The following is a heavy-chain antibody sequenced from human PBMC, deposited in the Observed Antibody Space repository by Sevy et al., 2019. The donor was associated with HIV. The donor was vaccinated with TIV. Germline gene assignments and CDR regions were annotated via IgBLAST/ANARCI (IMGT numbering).Heavy chain of an antibody. CDR1: GFTFSSYG. V-gene: IGHV3-33*08. CDR2: IWYDGSNK. J-gene: IGHJ6*03. Sequence: GGSLRLSCAASGFTFSSYGMHWVRQAPGKGLEWVAVIWYDGSNKYYADSVKGRFTISRDNSKNTLYLQMNSLRAEDTAVYYCASDHYYGSNSDYYYYYMDVWGKGTTVTVSS. D-gene: IGHD3-22*01. CDR3: ASDHYYGSNSDYYYYYMDV.